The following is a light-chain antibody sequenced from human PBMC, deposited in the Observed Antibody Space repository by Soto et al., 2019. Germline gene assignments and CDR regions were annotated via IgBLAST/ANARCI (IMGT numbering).Light chain of an antibody. CDR1: QGIGDT. V-gene: IGKV3-20*01. Sequence: EVVMTQSPATLSVSPGEGVTLSCRASQGIGDTLAWYQHKPGQTPRLLIYDTSSRATGIPDRFSGSGSGTDFALTISRLEPEDFAVYYCQQYGSSPQTFGQGTKVDI. CDR2: DTS. J-gene: IGKJ1*01. CDR3: QQYGSSPQT.